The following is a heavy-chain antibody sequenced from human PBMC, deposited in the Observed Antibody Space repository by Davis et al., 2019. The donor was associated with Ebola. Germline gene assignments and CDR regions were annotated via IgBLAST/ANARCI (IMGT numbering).Heavy chain of an antibody. CDR2: IWYDGSNE. D-gene: IGHD3-10*01. CDR1: GFTFRNYG. J-gene: IGHJ4*02. Sequence: PGGSLRLSCAASGFTFRNYGMRWVRQAPGKGLEWVAFIWYDGSNEYYADSVKGRFTISRDNSKNTVYLQMHSLRADDMAVYYCARDPLAWGSGSYYEDYWGQGTLVTVSS. CDR3: ARDPLAWGSGSYYEDY. V-gene: IGHV3-33*01.